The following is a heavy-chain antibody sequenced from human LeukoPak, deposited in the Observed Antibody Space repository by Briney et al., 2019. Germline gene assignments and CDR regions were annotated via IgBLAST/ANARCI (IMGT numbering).Heavy chain of an antibody. J-gene: IGHJ6*04. CDR1: GFTFSSYS. CDR2: ISSSGSTI. V-gene: IGHV3-48*04. Sequence: GGSLRLSCAASGFTFSSYSMNWVRQAPGKGLEWVSYISSSGSTIYYADSVKGRFTISRDNAKNSLYLQMNSLRAEDTAVYYCARRHTYYYYGMDVWGKGTTVTVSS. CDR3: ARRHTYYYYGMDV.